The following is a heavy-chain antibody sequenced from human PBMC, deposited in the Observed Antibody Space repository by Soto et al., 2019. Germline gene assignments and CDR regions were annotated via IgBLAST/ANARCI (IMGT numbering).Heavy chain of an antibody. V-gene: IGHV3-21*01. CDR3: ARDVVEYSSSSPWFDP. J-gene: IGHJ5*02. D-gene: IGHD6-6*01. Sequence: GGSLRLSCAASGFTFSSYSMNWVRQAPGKGLEWVSSISSSSSYIYYADSVKGRFTISRDNAKNSLYLQMNSLRAEDTAVYYCARDVVEYSSSSPWFDPWGQGTLVTVSS. CDR1: GFTFSSYS. CDR2: ISSSSSYI.